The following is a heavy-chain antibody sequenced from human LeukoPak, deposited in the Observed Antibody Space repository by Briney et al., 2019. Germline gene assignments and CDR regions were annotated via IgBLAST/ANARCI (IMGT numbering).Heavy chain of an antibody. V-gene: IGHV3-7*01. CDR1: GFTFSSYW. CDR3: ARDSGPYLIDY. D-gene: IGHD2-2*01. J-gene: IGHJ4*02. Sequence: GGSLRLSCAASGFTFSSYWMSWVRQAPGKGLEWVANIKQDGSEKYYVDSVRGRFTISRDNAKNSLYLQMNSLRAEDTAVYYCARDSGPYLIDYWGQGTLVTVSS. CDR2: IKQDGSEK.